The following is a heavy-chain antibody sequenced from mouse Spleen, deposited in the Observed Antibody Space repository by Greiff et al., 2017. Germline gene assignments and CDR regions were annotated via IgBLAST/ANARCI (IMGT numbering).Heavy chain of an antibody. J-gene: IGHJ1*03. V-gene: IGHV5-9*01. D-gene: IGHD1-1*01. CDR2: ISGGGGNT. CDR1: GFTFSSYT. CDR3: ARSDYYYGSSYGWYFDV. Sequence: DVHLVESGGGLVKPGGSLKLSCAASGFTFSSYTMSWVRQTPEKRLEWVATISGGGGNTYYPDSVMGRFTISRDNAKNTLYLQMSSLRSEDTALYYCARSDYYYGSSYGWYFDVWGTGTTVTVSS.